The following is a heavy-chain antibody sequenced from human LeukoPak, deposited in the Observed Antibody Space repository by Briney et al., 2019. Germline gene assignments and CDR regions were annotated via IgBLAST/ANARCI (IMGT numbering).Heavy chain of an antibody. Sequence: GGSLRLSCSASGFTFSSYWMSWVRQAPGKGLEGVANIKKDGSEKKYVDSVKGRFTISRDNAKNSLYLQMNSLRAEDTAVYYCARGPGRGWKAWYYFDYWGQGTLVTVSS. CDR1: GFTFSSYW. V-gene: IGHV3-7*01. D-gene: IGHD6-19*01. J-gene: IGHJ4*02. CDR3: ARGPGRGWKAWYYFDY. CDR2: IKKDGSEK.